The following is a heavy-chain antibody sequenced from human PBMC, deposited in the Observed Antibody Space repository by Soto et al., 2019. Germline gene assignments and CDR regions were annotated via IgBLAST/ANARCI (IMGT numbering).Heavy chain of an antibody. Sequence: GGSLRLSCSASGFTFSSYAMHWVRQAPGKGLEYVSAISSNGGSTYYADSVKGRFTISRDNSKNTLYLQMSSLRAEDTAVYYCVTPMTYYYDSSGYQDDYWGQGTLVTVSS. CDR1: GFTFSSYA. V-gene: IGHV3-64D*08. D-gene: IGHD3-22*01. CDR2: ISSNGGST. CDR3: VTPMTYYYDSSGYQDDY. J-gene: IGHJ4*02.